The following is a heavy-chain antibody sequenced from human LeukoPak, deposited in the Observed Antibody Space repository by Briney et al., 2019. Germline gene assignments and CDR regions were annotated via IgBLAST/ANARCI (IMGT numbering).Heavy chain of an antibody. V-gene: IGHV3-15*01. CDR1: GFTFSDAW. Sequence: SGGSLRLSCAASGFTFSDAWMSWVRQAPGKGLEWVGRIKSKTDGGTTDYAAPVKGRFTISRDDSKNTLYLQMNNLKTEDTAVYYCTRGKYNTLLSWGQGTLVTVSS. CDR2: IKSKTDGGTT. D-gene: IGHD1-14*01. J-gene: IGHJ5*02. CDR3: TRGKYNTLLS.